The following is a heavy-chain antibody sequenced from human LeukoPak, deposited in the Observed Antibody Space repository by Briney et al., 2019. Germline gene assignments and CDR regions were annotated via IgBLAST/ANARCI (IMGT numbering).Heavy chain of an antibody. CDR3: AKNIISNDYDFLSSPFDY. CDR1: GFTFSTYG. CDR2: ISGSGGST. D-gene: IGHD3-3*01. V-gene: IGHV3-23*01. J-gene: IGHJ4*02. Sequence: GGSVRLFCVASGFTFSTYGMNWVRQAPGKGLECVSVISGSGGSTYYADSVKGRFTISRDNSKITLYLQMNSLRAEDTAVYYCAKNIISNDYDFLSSPFDYWGQGTLVTVSS.